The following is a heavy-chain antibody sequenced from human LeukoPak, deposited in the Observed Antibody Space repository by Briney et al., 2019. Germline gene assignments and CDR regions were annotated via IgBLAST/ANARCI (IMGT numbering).Heavy chain of an antibody. CDR2: INPSGGST. CDR3: ARVARRDGYNWANYFDY. V-gene: IGHV1-46*01. J-gene: IGHJ4*02. Sequence: GASVKVSCKASGYTFTSYYMHWVRQAPGQGLEWMGMINPSGGSTSYAQKFQGRVTMTRDTSISTAYMELSRLRSDDTAVYYCARVARRDGYNWANYFDYWGQGTLVTVSS. CDR1: GYTFTSYY. D-gene: IGHD5-24*01.